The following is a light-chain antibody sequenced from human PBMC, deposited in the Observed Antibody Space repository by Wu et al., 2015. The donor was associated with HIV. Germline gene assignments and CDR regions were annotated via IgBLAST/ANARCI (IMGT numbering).Light chain of an antibody. CDR1: EFISSSM. J-gene: IGKJ2*01. Sequence: EIVLTQSPGSLSLSPGESATLSCRTSEFISSSMLAWYQQKPGQAPRLLIYRVSSRATGIPDRFSGSGSGTDFTLTISRLEPEDFAVYYCQQYVWSPRTFGQG. V-gene: IGKV3-20*01. CDR3: QQYVWSPRT. CDR2: RVS.